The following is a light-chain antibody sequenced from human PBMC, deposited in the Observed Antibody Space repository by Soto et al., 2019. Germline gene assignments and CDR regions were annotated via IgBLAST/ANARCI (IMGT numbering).Light chain of an antibody. CDR2: KVS. J-gene: IGKJ1*01. CDR3: MQGSHWPRK. Sequence: EVVMTQSPLSLPVTLGQPASISCRSSQSLVNSDGNTYLNWFHQRPGQSPRRLIYKVSNRDSGVPDRFSGSGSGTDFTLRISRVEAEDVGVYYCMQGSHWPRKFGQGTRVEIK. CDR1: QSLVNSDGNTY. V-gene: IGKV2-30*01.